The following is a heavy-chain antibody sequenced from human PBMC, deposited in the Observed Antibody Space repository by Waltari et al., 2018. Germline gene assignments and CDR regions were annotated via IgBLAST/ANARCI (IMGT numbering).Heavy chain of an antibody. V-gene: IGHV3-64*01. Sequence: EVQLVESGGGLVQPGGSLRLSCAASGFSCSIYAMHWVRQAPGKVLEYVSAISRNGVSTYYANSMKGRLSISRDNSKNTLYLQMGSLRAEDMAVYYCARSPDQPDSLDYYMDVWGKGTTVTVSS. J-gene: IGHJ6*03. CDR3: ARSPDQPDSLDYYMDV. CDR1: GFSCSIYA. CDR2: ISRNGVST. D-gene: IGHD2-21*01.